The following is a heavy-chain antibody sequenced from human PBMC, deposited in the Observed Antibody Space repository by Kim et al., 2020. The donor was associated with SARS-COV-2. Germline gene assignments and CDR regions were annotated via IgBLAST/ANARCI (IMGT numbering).Heavy chain of an antibody. CDR2: IKQDGSAS. V-gene: IGHV3-7*03. CDR1: GFTFSNYW. CDR3: VRDSYCGASSCYLYNYFDP. J-gene: IGHJ5*02. D-gene: IGHD2-15*01. Sequence: GGSLRLSCEASGFTFSNYWMSWVRQAQGKGLEWVANIKQDGSASYYVDSVKGRSTISRDNAKNLLFLEMNSLRAEDTAVYYCVRDSYCGASSCYLYNYFDPWGQGRQVTVSS.